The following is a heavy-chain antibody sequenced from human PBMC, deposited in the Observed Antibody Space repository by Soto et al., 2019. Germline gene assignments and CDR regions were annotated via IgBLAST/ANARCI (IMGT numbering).Heavy chain of an antibody. J-gene: IGHJ4*02. V-gene: IGHV1-18*01. CDR2: SSAYNGNT. CDR1: GYTFTSYG. D-gene: IGHD6-13*01. CDR3: ARESSSSGRDN. Sequence: VQLVQSGAEVKKPGASVKVSCKASGYTFTSYGISWVRQAPGQGLEWMGWSSAYNGNTNHAQKLQGRVTMTTDTPTSTGYMELRSLRSDDTAVYYCARESSSSGRDNWGQGTLVTVSS.